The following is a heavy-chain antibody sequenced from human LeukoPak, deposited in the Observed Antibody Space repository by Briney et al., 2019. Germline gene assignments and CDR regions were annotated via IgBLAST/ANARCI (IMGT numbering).Heavy chain of an antibody. J-gene: IGHJ4*02. D-gene: IGHD3-22*01. CDR1: GYTFTSYY. Sequence: GASVKVSFKASGYTFTSYYMHWVRQAPGQGLEWMGIINPSGGSTSYAQKFQGRVTMTRDTSTSTVYTELSSLRSEDTAVYYCARDPDITMIVVGMPDYWGQGTLVTVSS. CDR3: ARDPDITMIVVGMPDY. V-gene: IGHV1-46*01. CDR2: INPSGGST.